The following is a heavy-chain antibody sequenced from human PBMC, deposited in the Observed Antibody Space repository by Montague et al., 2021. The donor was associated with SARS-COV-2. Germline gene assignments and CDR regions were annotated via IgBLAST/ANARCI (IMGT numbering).Heavy chain of an antibody. Sequence: SLRLSCAASGFTFRRYAMAWVRQAPGKGLEWVSTIADNGDPYYADSMKGRFIISRDDSKNTVFLQMNGLRDEDTAIYYCAKGSCSGVGCDYFDCWGRGTTVTVSS. D-gene: IGHD2-15*01. CDR2: IADNGDP. CDR1: GFTFRRYA. CDR3: AKGSCSGVGCDYFDC. J-gene: IGHJ4*02. V-gene: IGHV3-23*01.